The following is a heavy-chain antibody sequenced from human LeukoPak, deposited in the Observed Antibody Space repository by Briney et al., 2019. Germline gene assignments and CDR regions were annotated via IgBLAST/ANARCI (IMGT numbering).Heavy chain of an antibody. Sequence: GGSLRLSCAASGFIFTNYWMHWVRQAPGMGLVGVSRLPPDELGIIYADSVKGRFTVSRDNAKNTVYLQMNNLRVDDTAMYYCVGTIASRGSEYWGQGALVTVSS. J-gene: IGHJ4*02. V-gene: IGHV3-74*01. CDR1: GFIFTNYW. CDR2: LPPDELGI. D-gene: IGHD6-6*01. CDR3: VGTIASRGSEY.